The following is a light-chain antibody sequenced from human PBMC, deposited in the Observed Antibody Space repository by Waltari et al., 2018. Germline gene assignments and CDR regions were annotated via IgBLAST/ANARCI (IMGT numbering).Light chain of an antibody. J-gene: IGLJ2*01. Sequence: QSALPQPASVSGSPGQSITISCTGTRCYIGSSSYVTMYRQHPGQAPKRMIYDVIYRPSGVSNRFSGSKSGNTAFLTISGLQAYDEDDYYCSSYSSSSIVVFGGGTKLTVL. CDR1: RCYIGSSSY. CDR3: SSYSSSSIVV. V-gene: IGLV2-14*03. CDR2: DVI.